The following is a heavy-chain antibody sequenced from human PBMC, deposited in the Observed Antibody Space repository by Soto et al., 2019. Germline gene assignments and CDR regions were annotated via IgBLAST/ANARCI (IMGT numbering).Heavy chain of an antibody. CDR3: ARRLGTCPSSFCRSLDY. CDR1: GFTFNRHW. CDR2: IKEDGIDK. D-gene: IGHD2-2*01. J-gene: IGHJ4*02. V-gene: IGHV3-7*05. Sequence: EVQLVESGGDLVQPGGSLRLSCAASGFTFNRHWMTWVPQAPGKGLEWVANIKEDGIDKYYVDSVRGRFTISRDNAKNSLYLQMDSLRAEDTAVYYCARRLGTCPSSFCRSLDYWGQGTLVTVSS.